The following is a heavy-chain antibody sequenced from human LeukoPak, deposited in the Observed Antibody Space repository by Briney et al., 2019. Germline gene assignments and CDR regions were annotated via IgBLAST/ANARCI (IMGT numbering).Heavy chain of an antibody. J-gene: IGHJ5*02. CDR2: IKSKTDGGTT. Sequence: GGSLRLSCAASGFTFSNAWMSWVRQAPGKGLEWVGRIKSKTDGGTTDYAAPVKGRFTISRDDSKNTLYLQMNSLKTEDTAVYYCTTDRLVLLWFGELPRFDPWGQGTLVTVSS. D-gene: IGHD3-10*01. CDR1: GFTFSNAW. V-gene: IGHV3-15*01. CDR3: TTDRLVLLWFGELPRFDP.